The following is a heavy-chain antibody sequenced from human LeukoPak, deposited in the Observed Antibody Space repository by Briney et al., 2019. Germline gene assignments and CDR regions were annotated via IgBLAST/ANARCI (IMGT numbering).Heavy chain of an antibody. CDR1: GFTFSSYA. V-gene: IGHV3-23*01. D-gene: IGHD6-6*01. CDR2: ISGSGGST. CDR3: AKYITSSIHCFDN. J-gene: IGHJ4*02. Sequence: HPGGSLRLSCAASGFTFSSYAMSWVRQAPGKGLEWVSAISGSGGSTYYADSVKGRFTISRDNSKNTLYLQMNSLRAEDTAVYYCAKYITSSIHCFDNWGQGTLVTVSS.